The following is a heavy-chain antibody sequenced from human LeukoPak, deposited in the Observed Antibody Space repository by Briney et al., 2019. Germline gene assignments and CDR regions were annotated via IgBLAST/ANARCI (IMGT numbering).Heavy chain of an antibody. V-gene: IGHV1-18*01. Sequence: VHVTCKACGYTYSNYGISWVRQAAGRDREWMEWGSAYNGNTNDAQKLQSRSTLTTDTPSSTAYMELSSLRSDYTAVYFCASDARASARKATLYWGQGTLVTVSS. CDR1: GYTYSNYG. CDR3: ASDARASARKATLY. D-gene: IGHD2-15*01. J-gene: IGHJ4*02. CDR2: GSAYNGNT.